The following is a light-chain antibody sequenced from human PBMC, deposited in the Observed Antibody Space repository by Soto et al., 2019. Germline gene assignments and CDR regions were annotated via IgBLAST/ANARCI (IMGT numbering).Light chain of an antibody. CDR2: EVS. CDR1: SSDVGGYNY. J-gene: IGLJ2*01. V-gene: IGLV2-14*01. Sequence: QSVLTQPASVSGSPGQSITISCTGTSSDVGGYNYVSWYQQHPGKAPKLMIYEVSNRPSGVSNRFSGSKSGNTASLTISGLQAEDEADCYCSSYRVVFGGGTKLTVL. CDR3: SSYRVV.